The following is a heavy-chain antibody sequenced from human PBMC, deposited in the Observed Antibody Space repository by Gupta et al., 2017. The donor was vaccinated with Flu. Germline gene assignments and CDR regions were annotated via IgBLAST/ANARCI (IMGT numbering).Heavy chain of an antibody. D-gene: IGHD3-3*01. CDR3: TRDVLRFLEWLSFGMDV. CDR2: IRSKAYGGTT. J-gene: IGHJ6*02. V-gene: IGHV3-49*04. CDR1: GFTFGDYA. Sequence: EVQLVESGGGLVQPGRSLRLSCTASGFTFGDYAMRWVRTAPGKGLEWVGFIRSKAYGGTTEYAASVKGRFTISRDDSKSIAYLQMNSLKTEDTAVYYCTRDVLRFLEWLSFGMDVWGQGTTVTVSS.